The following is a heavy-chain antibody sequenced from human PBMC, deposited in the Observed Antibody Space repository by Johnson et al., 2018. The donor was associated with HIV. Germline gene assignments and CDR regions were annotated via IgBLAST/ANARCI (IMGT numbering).Heavy chain of an antibody. CDR1: GFTFSSYW. V-gene: IGHV3-66*01. CDR3: ARGAAFDI. CDR2: INSGGDT. Sequence: VQLVESGGGLVQPGGSLRLSCAASGFTFSSYWMHWVRQAPGKGLVWVSRINSGGDTYYAESVKGRFTISRDNFKNTLYLQMNSLKVEDTAVYYCARGAAFDIWGQGTMVIVSS. J-gene: IGHJ3*02.